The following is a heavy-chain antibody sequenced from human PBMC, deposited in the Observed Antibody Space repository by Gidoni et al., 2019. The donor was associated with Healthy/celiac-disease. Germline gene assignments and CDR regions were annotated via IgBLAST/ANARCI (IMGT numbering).Heavy chain of an antibody. J-gene: IGHJ4*02. V-gene: IGHV3-30-3*01. CDR3: ARDGLDGLCPDY. CDR1: GFTFSSYA. CDR2: ISYDGSNK. Sequence: QVQLVESGGGVVQPGRSLRLSCAASGFTFSSYAMHWVRQAPGKGLEWVAVISYDGSNKYDADSVKGRFTISRDNSKNTLYLQMNSLRAEDTAVYYCARDGLDGLCPDYWGQGTLVTVSS. D-gene: IGHD2-2*01.